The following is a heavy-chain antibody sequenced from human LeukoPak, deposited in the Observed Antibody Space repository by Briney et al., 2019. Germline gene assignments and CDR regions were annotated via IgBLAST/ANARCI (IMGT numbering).Heavy chain of an antibody. D-gene: IGHD2-2*01. Sequence: ASVKVSRKASGGTFSSYAISWVRQVPGQGLEWMGGIIPIFGTANYAQKFQGRVTITTDESTSTAYMELSSLRSEDTAVYYCAVPAAIDYYYYYYMDVWGKGTTVTVSS. J-gene: IGHJ6*03. CDR3: AVPAAIDYYYYYYMDV. CDR2: IIPIFGTA. V-gene: IGHV1-69*05. CDR1: GGTFSSYA.